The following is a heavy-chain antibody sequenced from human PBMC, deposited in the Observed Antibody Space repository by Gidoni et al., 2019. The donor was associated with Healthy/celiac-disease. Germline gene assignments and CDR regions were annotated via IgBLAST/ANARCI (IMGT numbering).Heavy chain of an antibody. Sequence: QVQLVESGGGVVQPGRSLRLSCAASRFTFSSYAMHWVRQAPGKGLEWVAVISYDGSNKYYADSVKGRFTISRDNSKNTLYLQMNSLRAEDTAVYYCARDGLEQLGLDNYYYYYGMDVWGQGTTVTVSS. CDR1: RFTFSSYA. J-gene: IGHJ6*02. CDR3: ARDGLEQLGLDNYYYYYGMDV. D-gene: IGHD6-6*01. V-gene: IGHV3-30-3*01. CDR2: ISYDGSNK.